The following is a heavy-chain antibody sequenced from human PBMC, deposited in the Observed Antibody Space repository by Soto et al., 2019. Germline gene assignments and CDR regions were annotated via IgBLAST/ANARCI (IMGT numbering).Heavy chain of an antibody. CDR1: GYSFHTYA. CDR2: ISGYIGNT. J-gene: IGHJ6*02. V-gene: IGHV1-18*01. Sequence: QVQLVQSGAEVKKPGASVNVSCKASGYSFHTYAISWVRQAPGQGLEWVGWISGYIGNTNYAQKFQGRVTLTTDTSTKTAFMELRSLTGDDTAVYYCAREYGMDVWGQGTTVTVSS. CDR3: AREYGMDV.